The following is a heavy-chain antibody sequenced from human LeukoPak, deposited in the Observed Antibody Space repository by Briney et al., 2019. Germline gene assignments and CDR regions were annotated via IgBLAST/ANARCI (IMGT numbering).Heavy chain of an antibody. CDR2: ISGSGGST. Sequence: PGGSLRLSCAASGFTFSSYAMSWVRQAPGKGLEWVSAISGSGGSTYYADSVKGRFAISRDNSKNTLYLQMSSLRAEDTAIYYCAKGHCSSTSCSYFDYWGQGTLVTVSS. CDR1: GFTFSSYA. J-gene: IGHJ4*01. CDR3: AKGHCSSTSCSYFDY. D-gene: IGHD2-2*01. V-gene: IGHV3-23*01.